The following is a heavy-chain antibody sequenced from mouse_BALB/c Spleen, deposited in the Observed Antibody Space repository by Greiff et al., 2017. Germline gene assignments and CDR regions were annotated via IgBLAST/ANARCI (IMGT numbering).Heavy chain of an antibody. Sequence: EVQLVESGPGLVKPSQSLSLTCTVTGYSITSDYAWNWIRQFPGNKLEWMGYISYSGSTSYNPSLKSRISITRDTSKNQFFLQLNSVTTEDTATYYCAKVRYAYFDYWGQGTTLTVSS. D-gene: IGHD2-14*01. CDR1: GYSITSDYA. CDR2: ISYSGST. V-gene: IGHV3-2*02. J-gene: IGHJ2*01. CDR3: AKVRYAYFDY.